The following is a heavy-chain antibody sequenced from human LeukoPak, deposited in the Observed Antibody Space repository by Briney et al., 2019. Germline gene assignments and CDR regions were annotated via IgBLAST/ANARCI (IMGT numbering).Heavy chain of an antibody. CDR3: ARDRGSYYDGYYYYYMDV. Sequence: ASVKVSCKASGYAFTSYDINWVRQATGQGLEWMGWMNPNSGNTGYAQKFQVRVTITRNTSISTAYLELSSLTSEDTAVYYCARDRGSYYDGYYYYYMDVWGTGTTVTVSS. CDR2: MNPNSGNT. D-gene: IGHD1-26*01. CDR1: GYAFTSYD. J-gene: IGHJ6*03. V-gene: IGHV1-8*03.